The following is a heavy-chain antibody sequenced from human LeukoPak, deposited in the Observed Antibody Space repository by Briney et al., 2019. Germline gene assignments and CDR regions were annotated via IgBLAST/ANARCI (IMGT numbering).Heavy chain of an antibody. CDR2: IIPIFGTA. Sequence: GASVKVSCKASGGTFSSYAISWVRQAPGQGLEWMGGIIPIFGTANYAQKFQGRVTITADESTSTAYMELSSLRSEDTAVYYCVRGHSPLFCSGGSCYSGIFWGQGTLVTVSS. J-gene: IGHJ4*02. V-gene: IGHV1-69*13. CDR3: VRGHSPLFCSGGSCYSGIF. D-gene: IGHD2-15*01. CDR1: GGTFSSYA.